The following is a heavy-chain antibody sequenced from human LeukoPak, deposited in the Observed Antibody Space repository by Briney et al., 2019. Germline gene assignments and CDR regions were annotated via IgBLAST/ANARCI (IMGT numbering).Heavy chain of an antibody. CDR3: ARMEMDPAMVTNYFDY. CDR2: IHPSGGGT. J-gene: IGHJ4*02. D-gene: IGHD5-18*01. Sequence: SVKVSCKASGYTFTSNYMHWVRQAPGQGLEWMGVIHPSGGGTNQAPKFQGRVTMTRDTSTATVFMELSSLTSEDTATYYCARMEMDPAMVTNYFDYWGQGTLVTVSS. CDR1: GYTFTSNY. V-gene: IGHV1-46*01.